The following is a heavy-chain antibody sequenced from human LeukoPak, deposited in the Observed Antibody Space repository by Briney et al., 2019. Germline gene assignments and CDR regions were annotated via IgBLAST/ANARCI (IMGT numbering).Heavy chain of an antibody. J-gene: IGHJ4*02. CDR3: ARMVGASYRFDY. CDR2: IYYSGST. Sequence: SETLSLTCTVSGVSISSYYWSWIRQPPGKGLEWIGYIYYSGSTNYNPSLTSRVTISVDKSKNQFSLKLRSVTAADTAVYYCARMVGASYRFDYWGQGTLVTVSS. D-gene: IGHD1-26*01. V-gene: IGHV4-59*01. CDR1: GVSISSYY.